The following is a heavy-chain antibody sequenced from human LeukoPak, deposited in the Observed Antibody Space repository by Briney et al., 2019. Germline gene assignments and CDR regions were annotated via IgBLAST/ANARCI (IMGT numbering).Heavy chain of an antibody. D-gene: IGHD6-6*01. CDR2: ISSSSSYV. CDR1: GFTFSSYS. V-gene: IGHV3-21*01. CDR3: ARDMYSSSFNWFDP. J-gene: IGHJ5*02. Sequence: PGGSLRLSCAASGFTFSSYSMNWVRQAPGKGLEWVSSISSSSSYVYYADSVKGRFTISRDNAKNSLYLQMNSLRAQDTAVYYCARDMYSSSFNWFDPWGQGTPVTVSS.